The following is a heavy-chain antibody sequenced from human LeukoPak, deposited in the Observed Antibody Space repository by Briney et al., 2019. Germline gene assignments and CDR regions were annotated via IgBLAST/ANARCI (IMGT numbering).Heavy chain of an antibody. CDR1: GYTFTDYY. Sequence: VASMKVSCKTSGYTFTDYYIYWVRQAPGQGLEWMGWISPNSGGTNYAQKFQGRVTMTRDTSISTAYMELSSLRSEDTAVYYCAREGSSRRSGDDYWGQGTLVTVSS. CDR3: AREGSSRRSGDDY. D-gene: IGHD6-13*01. J-gene: IGHJ4*02. CDR2: ISPNSGGT. V-gene: IGHV1-2*02.